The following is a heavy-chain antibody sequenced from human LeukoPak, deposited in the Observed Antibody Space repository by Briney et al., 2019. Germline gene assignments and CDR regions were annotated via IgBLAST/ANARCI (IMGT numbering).Heavy chain of an antibody. CDR2: ISGSGGST. V-gene: IGHV3-23*01. J-gene: IGHJ4*02. CDR3: AKADSSWFSCLNY. Sequence: HSGGSLRLSCAASGFTFSSYAMSWVRQASGKGLEWVSAISGSGGSTYYADSVKGRFTISRDNSKNTLYLQMNSLRAEDTAVYYCAKADSSWFSCLNYWGQGTLVTVSS. D-gene: IGHD3-10*01. CDR1: GFTFSSYA.